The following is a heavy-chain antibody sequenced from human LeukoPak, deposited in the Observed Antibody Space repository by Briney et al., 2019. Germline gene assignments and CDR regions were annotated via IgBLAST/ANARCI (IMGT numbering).Heavy chain of an antibody. CDR3: ARDRVAVAGHQYFQH. V-gene: IGHV3-30*04. Sequence: GRSLRLSCAASGFTFSSYAMHWVRQAPGKGLEWVAVISYDGSNKYYAGSVKGRFTISRDNSKNTLYLQMNSLRAEDTAVYYCARDRVAVAGHQYFQHWGQGTLVTVSS. J-gene: IGHJ1*01. CDR2: ISYDGSNK. CDR1: GFTFSSYA. D-gene: IGHD6-19*01.